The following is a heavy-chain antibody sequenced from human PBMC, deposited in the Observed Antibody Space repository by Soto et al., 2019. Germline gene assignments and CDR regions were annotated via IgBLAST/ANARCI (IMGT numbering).Heavy chain of an antibody. CDR2: ISYDGSNK. D-gene: IGHD3-10*01. CDR1: GFTFSSYA. J-gene: IGHJ6*02. Sequence: GGSLRLSCAASGFTFSSYAIHWVRQAPGKGLEWVAVISYDGSNKYYADSVKGRFTISRDNSKNTLYLQMNSLRAEDTAVYYCARAGGKYGSGSYYKPLPYYYGMDVWGQGTTVTVSS. V-gene: IGHV3-30-3*01. CDR3: ARAGGKYGSGSYYKPLPYYYGMDV.